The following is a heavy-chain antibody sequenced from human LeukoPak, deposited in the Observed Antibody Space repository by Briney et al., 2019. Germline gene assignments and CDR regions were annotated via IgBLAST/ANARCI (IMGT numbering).Heavy chain of an antibody. J-gene: IGHJ3*02. CDR3: ARVERSSGKDAFDI. D-gene: IGHD3-22*01. CDR1: GGSFSGYY. CDR2: TNHSGST. Sequence: SETLSLTCAVYGGSFSGYYWSWIRQPPGKGLEWIGETNHSGSTNYNPSLKSRVTISVDTSKNQFSLKLSSVTAADTAVYYCARVERSSGKDAFDIWGQGTMVTVSS. V-gene: IGHV4-34*01.